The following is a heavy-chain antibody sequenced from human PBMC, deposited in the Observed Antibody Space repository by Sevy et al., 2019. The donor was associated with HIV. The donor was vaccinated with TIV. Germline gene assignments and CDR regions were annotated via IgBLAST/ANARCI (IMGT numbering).Heavy chain of an antibody. CDR3: ARGSPYCGGDRYLDY. Sequence: SQTLSLTCAISGDSVSSNSAAWNWIRQSPSRGLEWLGRTYYRSKWYNDYAVSVKSRITINPDTSKNQFSLQLNSVTPEDTAVYYRARGSPYCGGDRYLDYWGQGTLVTVSS. CDR2: TYYRSKWYN. D-gene: IGHD2-21*02. J-gene: IGHJ4*02. V-gene: IGHV6-1*01. CDR1: GDSVSSNSAA.